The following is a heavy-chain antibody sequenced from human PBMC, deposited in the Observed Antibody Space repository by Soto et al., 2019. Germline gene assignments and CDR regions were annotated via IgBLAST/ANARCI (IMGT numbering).Heavy chain of an antibody. J-gene: IGHJ6*02. Sequence: QVQLVQSGAEVKKPGASVKVSCKASGGTFSSSAISWVRQAPGQGLEWMGGIIPIFGTANYAQKFQGRVTITQDESTSIAYRELSSLRSDDTAVYYCARDCSSTSCYAPYYYYVMDVWCQGTTVTLSS. CDR2: IIPIFGTA. V-gene: IGHV1-69*19. D-gene: IGHD2-2*01. CDR1: GGTFSSSA. CDR3: ARDCSSTSCYAPYYYYVMDV.